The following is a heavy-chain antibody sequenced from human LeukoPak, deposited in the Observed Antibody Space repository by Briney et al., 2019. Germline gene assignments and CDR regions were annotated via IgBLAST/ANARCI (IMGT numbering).Heavy chain of an antibody. J-gene: IGHJ4*02. D-gene: IGHD3-16*02. CDR1: GGSFSGYY. CDR3: ARGQRLRLGELSLFFLKSHYFDY. Sequence: SQTLSLTCAVYGGSFSGYYWSWIRQPPGEGLEWIGEINHSGSPNYNTSLTSRVTLSVDTSKNQFSLKLSSVTAADTAVYYCARGQRLRLGELSLFFLKSHYFDYWGQGTLVTVSS. CDR2: INHSGSP. V-gene: IGHV4-34*01.